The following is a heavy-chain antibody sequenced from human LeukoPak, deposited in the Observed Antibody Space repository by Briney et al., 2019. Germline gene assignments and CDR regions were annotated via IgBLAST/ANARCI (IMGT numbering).Heavy chain of an antibody. D-gene: IGHD3-22*01. CDR1: GFTFTSYA. V-gene: IGHV3-23*01. CDR2: ISGSGGST. CDR3: AKDGDSSGYYWRKYYFDY. J-gene: IGHJ4*02. Sequence: PGGSLRLSCAASGFTFTSYAMSWVRQAPGKGLEWVSAISGSGGSTYYADSVKGRFTISRDKSKNPLYLQMDSLRAEDTAVYYCAKDGDSSGYYWRKYYFDYWGQGTLVTVSS.